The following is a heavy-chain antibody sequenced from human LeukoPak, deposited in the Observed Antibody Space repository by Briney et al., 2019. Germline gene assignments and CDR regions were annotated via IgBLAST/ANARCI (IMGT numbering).Heavy chain of an antibody. V-gene: IGHV4-59*01. Sequence: SETLSLTCTVSGGSISNYYWSWIRQPPGKGLEWIGYIYYSETTNYNPSLKSRVTISVDTSKNQFSLKLSSVTAADTAVYYCARSFGTSGHYSSTLRPHFDYWGQGTLVTVSS. J-gene: IGHJ4*02. D-gene: IGHD3-22*01. CDR3: ARSFGTSGHYSSTLRPHFDY. CDR1: GGSISNYY. CDR2: IYYSETT.